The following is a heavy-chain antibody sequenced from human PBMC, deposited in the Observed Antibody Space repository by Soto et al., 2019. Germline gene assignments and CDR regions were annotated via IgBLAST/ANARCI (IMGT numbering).Heavy chain of an antibody. J-gene: IGHJ4*02. V-gene: IGHV3-30-3*01. D-gene: IGHD2-15*01. CDR2: ISYDGSNQ. Sequence: QVQLVESGGGVVQPGRSLRLSCVASGFTLSSYAMHWVRQAPGKGLEWVAVISYDGSNQYYADSVKGRFTISRDKSKNTWYLQMNSLRVEETAVYYCARDCSSGSCFGFDYWGQGTLVTVSS. CDR3: ARDCSSGSCFGFDY. CDR1: GFTLSSYA.